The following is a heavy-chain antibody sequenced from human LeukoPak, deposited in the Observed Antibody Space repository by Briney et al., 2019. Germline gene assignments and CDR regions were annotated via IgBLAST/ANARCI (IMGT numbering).Heavy chain of an antibody. J-gene: IGHJ3*02. V-gene: IGHV3-21*01. Sequence: PGASLRLSCAASGFTFSTCNMNWVRQAPGKGLEWVSFISSSSSYIYYADSVKGRFTISRDNAKNSLYLQMNSLRDEDTAVFYCARHPGGLKDPFDIWGQGTMVTVSS. CDR2: ISSSSSYI. CDR3: ARHPGGLKDPFDI. D-gene: IGHD6-19*01. CDR1: GFTFSTCN.